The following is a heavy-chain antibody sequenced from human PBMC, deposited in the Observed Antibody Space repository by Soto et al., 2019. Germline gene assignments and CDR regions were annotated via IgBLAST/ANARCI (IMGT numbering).Heavy chain of an antibody. Sequence: SETLSLTCTVSGVSISGSRYYWGWIRQPPGRGLEWIGNIYYSGSTYYTPALKSRVTLSVDTSKNQFSPNLNSVTAADTAVYYCARGGIPPSGYGIAYAMDVWGQGTTVTVSS. J-gene: IGHJ6*02. CDR3: ARGGIPPSGYGIAYAMDV. D-gene: IGHD1-26*01. CDR2: IYYSGST. CDR1: GVSISGSRYY. V-gene: IGHV4-39*01.